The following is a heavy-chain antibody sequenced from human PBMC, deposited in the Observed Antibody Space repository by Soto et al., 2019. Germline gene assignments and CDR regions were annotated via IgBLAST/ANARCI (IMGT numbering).Heavy chain of an antibody. CDR1: GFTFSSYG. J-gene: IGHJ6*02. D-gene: IGHD2-2*01. CDR2: IWYDGSNK. Sequence: GGSLRLSCAASGFTFSSYGMHWVRQAPGKGLEWVAVIWYDGSNKYYADSVKGRFTISRDNSKNTLYLQMNSLRAEDTAVYYCARGHCSSTSCRRGYYYYGMDVWGQGTTVTVPS. V-gene: IGHV3-33*01. CDR3: ARGHCSSTSCRRGYYYYGMDV.